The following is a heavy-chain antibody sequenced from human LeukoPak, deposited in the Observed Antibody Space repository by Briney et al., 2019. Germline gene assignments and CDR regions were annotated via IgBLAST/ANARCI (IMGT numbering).Heavy chain of an antibody. Sequence: PSETLSLTCTVSGGSISSGSYYWSWIRQPAGKGLEWIGRIYTSGSTNYNPSLKSRVTISVDTSKNQFSLKLTSVTAADTALYFCARDDTYFYDSSGHGFDFWGPGTLVTVSS. CDR1: GGSISSGSYY. CDR3: ARDDTYFYDSSGHGFDF. CDR2: IYTSGST. D-gene: IGHD3-22*01. J-gene: IGHJ4*02. V-gene: IGHV4-61*02.